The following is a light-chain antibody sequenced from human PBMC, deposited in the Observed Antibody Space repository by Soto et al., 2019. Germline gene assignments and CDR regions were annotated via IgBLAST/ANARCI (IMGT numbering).Light chain of an antibody. CDR3: EQYDGSVLT. J-gene: IGKJ4*01. V-gene: IGKV3-20*01. CDR2: GAS. Sequence: EIVLMQSPGTLSLSPGETATLSCRASVIVGGNYLTWYQQKPHQAPRLLIYGASTRAPGIPDRFSGSGSGTDFTLTIRRLEPEDFALYYCEQYDGSVLTFGGGTKVEIK. CDR1: VIVGGNY.